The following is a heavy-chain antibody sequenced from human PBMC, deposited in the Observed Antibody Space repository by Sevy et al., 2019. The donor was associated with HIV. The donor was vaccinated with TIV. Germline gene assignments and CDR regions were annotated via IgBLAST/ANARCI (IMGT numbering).Heavy chain of an antibody. V-gene: IGHV3-48*01. CDR3: ARDRSDYDRHFYYYGMDV. CDR1: GFTFSTYS. D-gene: IGHD5-12*01. CDR2: IGSSGNAM. J-gene: IGHJ6*02. Sequence: GGSLRLSCAASGFTFSTYSMNWVRQAPGRGLEWVSYIGSSGNAMYYVDSVKGRFTISGDNAKNSLFLQMNSLRAEDTAVYYCARDRSDYDRHFYYYGMDVWGQGTTVTVSS.